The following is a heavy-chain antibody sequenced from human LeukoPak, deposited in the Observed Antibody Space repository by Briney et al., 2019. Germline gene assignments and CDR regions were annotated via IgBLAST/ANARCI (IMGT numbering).Heavy chain of an antibody. D-gene: IGHD3-9*01. Sequence: PSETLSLTCTVSGGSISSSSYYWGWIRQPPGKGLEWIGSIYYSGSTYYNPSLKSRVTISVDTSKNQFSLKLSSVTAADTAVYYCARDSRYFDWLLSEGYYFDYWGQGTLVTVSS. V-gene: IGHV4-39*07. CDR3: ARDSRYFDWLLSEGYYFDY. J-gene: IGHJ4*02. CDR2: IYYSGST. CDR1: GGSISSSSYY.